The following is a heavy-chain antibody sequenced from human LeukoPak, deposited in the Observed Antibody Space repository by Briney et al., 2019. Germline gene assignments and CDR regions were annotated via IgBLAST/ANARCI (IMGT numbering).Heavy chain of an antibody. CDR3: ARYQLPVRYFDY. J-gene: IGHJ4*02. CDR1: GFTFSDHY. CDR2: IRNKANSYTT. V-gene: IGHV3-72*01. Sequence: PGGSLRLSCAASGFTFSDHYMDWIRQGPGRGLEWVARIRNKANSYTTEYAASVEGRFSISRDDSKNSLYLQMNSLKTEDTAVYYCARYQLPVRYFDYWGQGTLATVSS. D-gene: IGHD2-2*01.